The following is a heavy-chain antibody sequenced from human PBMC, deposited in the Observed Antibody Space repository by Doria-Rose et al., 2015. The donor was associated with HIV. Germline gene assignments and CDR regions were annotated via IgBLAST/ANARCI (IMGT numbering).Heavy chain of an antibody. D-gene: IGHD6-13*01. Sequence: SGPVLVKPTETLTLTCTVSGVSLSSPGMGVSWIRQPPGKALERLATMFSDDERSYKTSLKSRLTISRGTSKSQVVLTMTDMDPVDTATYYCARIKSSRWYHKYYFDFWGQGTLVIVSA. V-gene: IGHV2-26*01. J-gene: IGHJ4*02. CDR3: ARIKSSRWYHKYYFDF. CDR1: GVSLSSPGMG. CDR2: MFSDDER.